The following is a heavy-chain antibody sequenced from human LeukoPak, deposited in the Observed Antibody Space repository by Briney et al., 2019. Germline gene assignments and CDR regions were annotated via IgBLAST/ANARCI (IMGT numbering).Heavy chain of an antibody. CDR1: GGSFSGYY. D-gene: IGHD2-2*01. CDR2: INHSGST. V-gene: IGHV4-34*01. J-gene: IGHJ6*02. CDR3: ARGLGSSTSYYYYYGMDV. Sequence: KSSETLSLTCAVYGGSFSGYYWSWIRQPPGKGLEWTGEINHSGSTNYNPSLKSRVTISVDTSKNQFSLKLSSVTAADTAVYYCARGLGSSTSYYYYYGMDVWGQGTTVTVSS.